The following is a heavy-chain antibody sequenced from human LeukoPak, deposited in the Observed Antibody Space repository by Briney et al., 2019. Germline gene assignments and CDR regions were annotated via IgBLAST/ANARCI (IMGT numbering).Heavy chain of an antibody. CDR1: GFTFSSYW. CDR3: ARGPTRANSSDY. CDR2: IKQDGSEK. J-gene: IGHJ4*02. V-gene: IGHV3-7*01. D-gene: IGHD2/OR15-2a*01. Sequence: GGSLRLSCAASGFTFSSYWMSWVRQAPGKGLEGVANIKQDGSEKYYVDSVKGRFTISRDNAKNCLYLQMNGLRAEDTAVYYCARGPTRANSSDYWGQGTLVTVSS.